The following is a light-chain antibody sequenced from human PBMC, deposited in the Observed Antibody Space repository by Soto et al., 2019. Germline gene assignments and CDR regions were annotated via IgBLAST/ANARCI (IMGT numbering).Light chain of an antibody. CDR3: QQSYSTPRT. CDR1: KSISSY. J-gene: IGKJ1*01. CDR2: AAS. Sequence: DIQMTQSPSSLSSSVGDRVAITGRASKSISSYLNWYQQKPGKAPKLLIYAASSLQSGVPSRFSGSGSGTDFTLTISSLQPEDFATYYCQQSYSTPRTFGQGTKVDIK. V-gene: IGKV1-39*01.